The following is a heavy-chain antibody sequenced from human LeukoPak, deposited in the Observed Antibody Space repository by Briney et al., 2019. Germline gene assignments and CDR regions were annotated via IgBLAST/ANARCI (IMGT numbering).Heavy chain of an antibody. CDR1: GFTFSSYS. J-gene: IGHJ4*02. CDR2: ISSSSSTI. CDR3: ARDAPYGSGSYLFDY. Sequence: TGGSLRLSCAASGFTFSSYSMNWVRQAPGKGLEWVSYISSSSSTIYYADSVKGRFTISRDNAKNSLYLQMNSLRAEDTAVYYCARDAPYGSGSYLFDYWGQGTLVTVSS. V-gene: IGHV3-48*01. D-gene: IGHD3-10*01.